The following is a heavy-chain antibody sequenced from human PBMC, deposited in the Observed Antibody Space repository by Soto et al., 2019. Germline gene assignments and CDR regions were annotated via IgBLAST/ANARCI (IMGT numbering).Heavy chain of an antibody. D-gene: IGHD2-15*01. Sequence: GGSLRLSCAGSGFTFSSYAMTWVRQAPGKGLEWVSSISGVRDNVQYADSVKGRFTISRDNSKNTLFLQMTSLTAADTAIYYCAKRGLGFCPGGGCYLDYWGQGVLVTVSS. CDR1: GFTFSSYA. J-gene: IGHJ4*02. CDR3: AKRGLGFCPGGGCYLDY. V-gene: IGHV3-23*01. CDR2: ISGVRDNV.